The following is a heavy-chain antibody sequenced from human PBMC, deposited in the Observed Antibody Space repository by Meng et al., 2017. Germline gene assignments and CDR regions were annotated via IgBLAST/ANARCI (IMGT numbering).Heavy chain of an antibody. D-gene: IGHD3-10*01. V-gene: IGHV4-4*02. Sequence: SETLSLTCAVSGGSITSSNWWSWVRQSPKKGLEWIGEIFHSGSTSYNPSLRSRVTISVAKSKDQFSLKLNSVTAADTAVNSCAGRAISGGGDYWGQGTLVTVSS. CDR3: AGRAISGGGDY. CDR1: GGSITSSNW. J-gene: IGHJ4*02. CDR2: IFHSGST.